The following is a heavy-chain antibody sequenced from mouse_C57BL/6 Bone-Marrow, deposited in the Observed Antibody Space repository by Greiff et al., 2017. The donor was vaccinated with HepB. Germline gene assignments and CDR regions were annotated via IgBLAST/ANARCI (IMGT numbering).Heavy chain of an antibody. J-gene: IGHJ3*01. D-gene: IGHD3-1*01. CDR3: TTDPSAWFAY. CDR2: IDPENGDT. Sequence: VQLQQSGAELVRPGASVKLSCTASGFNIKDDYMHWVKQRPEQGLEWIGWIDPENGDTEYATKFQGKATITADPSSNTAYLQLSSLTSEDTAVYYCTTDPSAWFAYWGQGTLVTVSA. V-gene: IGHV14-4*01. CDR1: GFNIKDDY.